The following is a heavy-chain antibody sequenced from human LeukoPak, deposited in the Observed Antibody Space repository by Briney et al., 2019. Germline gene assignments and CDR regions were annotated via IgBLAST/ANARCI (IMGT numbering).Heavy chain of an antibody. J-gene: IGHJ4*02. D-gene: IGHD3-9*01. CDR1: GGSFSGYY. Sequence: SETLSLTCAVYGGSFSGYYWSWIRQPPGKGLEWIGEINHSGSTKYNPSLKSRVTISVDTSKNQFSLKLSSVTAADTAVYYCASSDDILTGYYKGLDCWGQGTLATVSS. CDR2: INHSGST. CDR3: ASSDDILTGYYKGLDC. V-gene: IGHV4-34*01.